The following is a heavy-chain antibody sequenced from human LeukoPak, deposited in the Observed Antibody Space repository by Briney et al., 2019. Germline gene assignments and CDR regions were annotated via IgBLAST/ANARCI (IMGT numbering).Heavy chain of an antibody. CDR1: GFTFSSYA. D-gene: IGHD6-19*01. CDR2: ISSNGGST. CDR3: AREKAVAGTIFDY. V-gene: IGHV3-64*01. Sequence: GGSLRLSCAASGFTFSSYAMHWVRQAPGKGLEYVSAISSNGGSTYYANSVKGRFTISRDNSKNTLYLQMGSLRAEDTAVYYCAREKAVAGTIFDYWGQGTLVTVSS. J-gene: IGHJ4*02.